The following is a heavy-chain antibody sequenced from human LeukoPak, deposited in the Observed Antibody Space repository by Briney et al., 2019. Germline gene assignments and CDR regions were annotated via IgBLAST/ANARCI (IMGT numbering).Heavy chain of an antibody. CDR1: GFTFSSYW. CDR3: AELGITMIGGV. J-gene: IGHJ6*04. V-gene: IGHV3-21*01. CDR2: ISSSSSYI. Sequence: GGSLRLSCAASGFTFSSYWMSWVRRAPGKGLEWVSSISSSSSYIYYADSVKGRFTISRDNAKNSLYLQMNSLRAEDTAVYYCAELGITMIGGVWGKGTTVTISS. D-gene: IGHD3-10*02.